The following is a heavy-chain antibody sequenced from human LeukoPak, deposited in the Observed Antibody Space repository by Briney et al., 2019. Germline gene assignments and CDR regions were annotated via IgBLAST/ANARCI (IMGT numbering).Heavy chain of an antibody. CDR2: ITSRSTYI. J-gene: IGHJ4*02. D-gene: IGHD4-11*01. CDR1: GFTFSDYG. Sequence: GGSLRLSCAASGFTFSDYGMNWVRQAPGKGLEWVSSITSRSTYIYFADSMKGRFTISRDNAKNSLYLQMNSLRAEDTAVYYCARDHTYSNRAVEYWGQGTLVTVSS. V-gene: IGHV3-21*01. CDR3: ARDHTYSNRAVEY.